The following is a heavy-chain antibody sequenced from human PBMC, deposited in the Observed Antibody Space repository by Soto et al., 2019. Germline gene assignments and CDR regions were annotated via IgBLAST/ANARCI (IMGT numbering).Heavy chain of an antibody. Sequence: QVQLVESGGGVVQPGRSLRLSCAASGFTFSSYGMHWVRQAPGKGLEWVAVIWYDGSNKYYADSVKGRFTISRDNSKNTLYLQMNSLRAEDTAVYYCARDGVGYFDWLWGVDYWGQGTLVTVSS. CDR2: IWYDGSNK. CDR1: GFTFSSYG. D-gene: IGHD3-9*01. CDR3: ARDGVGYFDWLWGVDY. J-gene: IGHJ4*02. V-gene: IGHV3-33*01.